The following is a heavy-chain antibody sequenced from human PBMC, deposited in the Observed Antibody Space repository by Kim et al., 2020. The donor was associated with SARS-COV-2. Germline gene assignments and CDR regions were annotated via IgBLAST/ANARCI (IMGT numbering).Heavy chain of an antibody. D-gene: IGHD2-15*01. Sequence: YEDSVKGRFTITRDNSKNTLYLQRNSPRAEDTAVYYCARDRDQVVYYFDYWGQGTLVTVSS. CDR3: ARDRDQVVYYFDY. J-gene: IGHJ4*02. V-gene: IGHV3-33*01.